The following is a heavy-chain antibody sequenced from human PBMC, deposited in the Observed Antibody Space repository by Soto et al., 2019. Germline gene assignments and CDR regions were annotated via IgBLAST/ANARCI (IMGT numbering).Heavy chain of an antibody. CDR2: MNPYTGNT. CDR3: ARWEEANRDFGGGSFDY. Sequence: ASVKVSCKASGYTFTSYDINWVRQAPGQGLEWVGWMNPYTGNTGYARKFQGRVTMTWNTSIRTAYMELNRLTSDDTAVYYCARWEEANRDFGGGSFDYWGQGALVTVSS. CDR1: GYTFTSYD. V-gene: IGHV1-8*01. J-gene: IGHJ4*02. D-gene: IGHD2-15*01.